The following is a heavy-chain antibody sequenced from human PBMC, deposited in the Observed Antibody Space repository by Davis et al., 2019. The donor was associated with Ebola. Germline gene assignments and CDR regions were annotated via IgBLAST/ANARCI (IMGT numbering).Heavy chain of an antibody. CDR3: ARLVVVHVDYFDY. J-gene: IGHJ4*02. V-gene: IGHV3-11*01. CDR2: ISSSGSTI. Sequence: PGGSLRLSCAASGFTFSAYYMSWIRQAPGKGLEWVSYISSSGSTIYYADSVKGRFTISRDNAKNSLYLQMNSLRAEDTAVYYCARLVVVHVDYFDYWGQGTLVTVSS. D-gene: IGHD2-2*01. CDR1: GFTFSAYY.